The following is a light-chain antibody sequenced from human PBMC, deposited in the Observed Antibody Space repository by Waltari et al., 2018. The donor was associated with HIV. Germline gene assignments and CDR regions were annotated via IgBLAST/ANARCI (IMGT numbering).Light chain of an antibody. CDR3: CSYAGSSTYG. Sequence: QSALTQPASVSGSPGQSITISCTGTSSDVGSYNLVSWYQQHPGKAPKLMIYEVSKRPSGVSNRLSGSKSGNTASLTISGLQAEDEADYYCCSYAGSSTYGFGTGTKVTVL. CDR2: EVS. CDR1: SSDVGSYNL. V-gene: IGLV2-23*02. J-gene: IGLJ1*01.